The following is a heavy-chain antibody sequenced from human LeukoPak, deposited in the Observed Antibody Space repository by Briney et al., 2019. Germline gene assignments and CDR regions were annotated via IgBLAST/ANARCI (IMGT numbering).Heavy chain of an antibody. J-gene: IGHJ3*02. CDR2: IYYSGST. CDR3: ARVAPDAAFDI. V-gene: IGHV4-59*08. D-gene: IGHD2-15*01. Sequence: SETLSLTCTVSGGSISSYYWSWIRQPPGKGLEWIGYIYYSGSTNYNPSLKSRVTISVDTSKNQFSLKLSSVTAADTAVYYCARVAPDAAFDIRGQGTMVTVSS. CDR1: GGSISSYY.